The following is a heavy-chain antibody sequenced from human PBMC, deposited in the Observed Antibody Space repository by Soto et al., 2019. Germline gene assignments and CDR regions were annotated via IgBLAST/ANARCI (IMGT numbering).Heavy chain of an antibody. CDR2: ISYTGRT. Sequence: QVQLQESGPGLVKPSQTLSLTCSVSGGSINSGAYYWGWIRQHPGKGLEWIGYISYTGRTYSNPSLQRRVTLALDMSESQFSLKLTSATAADTAVYFCAGVSATGTRWIDPWGQGTLVTVSP. CDR1: GGSINSGAYY. J-gene: IGHJ5*02. CDR3: AGVSATGTRWIDP. V-gene: IGHV4-31*03. D-gene: IGHD6-13*01.